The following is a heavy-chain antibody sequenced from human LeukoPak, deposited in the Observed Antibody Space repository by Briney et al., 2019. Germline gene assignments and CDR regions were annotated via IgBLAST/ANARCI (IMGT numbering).Heavy chain of an antibody. V-gene: IGHV3-30*02. J-gene: IGHJ4*02. Sequence: GGSLRLSCAASGFTFSSYGMHWVRQAPGKGLEWVAFIRYDGSNKYYADSVKGRFTISRDNSKNTLYLQMNSLRAEDTAVYYCARERDCNGDPFDYWGQGTLVTVSS. CDR3: ARERDCNGDPFDY. CDR1: GFTFSSYG. D-gene: IGHD2-21*02. CDR2: IRYDGSNK.